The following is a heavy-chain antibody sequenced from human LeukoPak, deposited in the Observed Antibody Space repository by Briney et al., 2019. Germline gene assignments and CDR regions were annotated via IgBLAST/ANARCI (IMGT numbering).Heavy chain of an antibody. CDR1: GFAFSNYA. V-gene: IGHV3-30*02. J-gene: IGHJ4*02. D-gene: IGHD1-26*01. CDR3: TREVSGSLYFDY. CDR2: IRYDGSNK. Sequence: GGSLRLSCAASGFAFSNYAMHWVRQAPGKGLEWVAFIRYDGSNKYYADSVKGRFTISRDNAKNTVYLQMNSLRAEDTAVYYCTREVSGSLYFDYWGQGTLVTVSS.